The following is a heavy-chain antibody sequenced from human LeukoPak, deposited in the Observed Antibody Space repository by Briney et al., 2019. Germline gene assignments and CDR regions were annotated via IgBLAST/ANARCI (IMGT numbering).Heavy chain of an antibody. CDR2: ISASGGVT. CDR3: AKKPGYYDSSDYSCFDS. V-gene: IGHV3-23*01. Sequence: GGTLRLSCAASGFTFSSYAMSWVRQAPGKGLEWVSGISASGGVTDYLESVEGRITISRDNSKTTLTLQMESLRSDDTTVYYCAKKPGYYDSSDYSCFDSWGQGTLVTVSS. D-gene: IGHD3-22*01. CDR1: GFTFSSYA. J-gene: IGHJ4*02.